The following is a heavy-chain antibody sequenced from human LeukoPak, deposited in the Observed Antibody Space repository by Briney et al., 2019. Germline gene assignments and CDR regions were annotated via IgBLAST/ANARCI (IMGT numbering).Heavy chain of an antibody. J-gene: IGHJ6*03. V-gene: IGHV4-39*07. CDR1: GGSISRSSFY. CDR3: ARVGSSSNYYYYYYMDV. CDR2: ISYSGTT. D-gene: IGHD6-19*01. Sequence: SETLSLTCAVSGGSISRSSFYWGWIRQTPVKGLEWIGSISYSGTTNYNPSLKSRVSISVDTSKNEFSMRLTSVTAADTAVYYCARVGSSSNYYYYYYMDVWGKGTTVTVSS.